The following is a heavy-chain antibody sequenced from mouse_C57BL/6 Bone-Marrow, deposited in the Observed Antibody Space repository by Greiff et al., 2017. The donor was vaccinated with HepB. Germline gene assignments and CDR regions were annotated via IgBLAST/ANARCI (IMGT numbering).Heavy chain of an antibody. CDR1: GFTFSSYG. CDR2: ISSGGSYT. Sequence: EVQLVESGGDLVKPGGSLKLSCAASGFTFSSYGMSWVRQTPDKRLEWVATISSGGSYTYYPDSVKGRFTISRDNAKNTLYLQLSSLKSEDTAMYYCARQPVSLNWDVAYWGQGTLVTVSA. D-gene: IGHD4-1*02. V-gene: IGHV5-6*01. CDR3: ARQPVSLNWDVAY. J-gene: IGHJ3*01.